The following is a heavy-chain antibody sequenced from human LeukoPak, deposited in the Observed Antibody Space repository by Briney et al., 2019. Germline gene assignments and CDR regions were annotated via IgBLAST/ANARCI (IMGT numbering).Heavy chain of an antibody. CDR2: ISWDDDK. J-gene: IGHJ4*02. CDR1: GFSLSTSGVG. CDR3: AHRRGGYNWNHGDFDY. D-gene: IGHD1-14*01. Sequence: SGPTLVNPIETLTLTCTFSGFSLSTSGVGVGWIRQPPGKALEWLALISWDDDKRYSPSLKSRLTITKVTSTNQVVLAMTNMDPVDTGTYYCAHRRGGYNWNHGDFDYWGQGTLVTVSS. V-gene: IGHV2-5*02.